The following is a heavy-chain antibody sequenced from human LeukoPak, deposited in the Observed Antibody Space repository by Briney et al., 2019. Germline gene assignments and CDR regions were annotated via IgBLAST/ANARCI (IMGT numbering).Heavy chain of an antibody. CDR3: ACVIVLLVPVAPMHV. V-gene: IGHV3-11*01. J-gene: IGHJ6*02. D-gene: IGHD2-2*01. CDR1: GFTFSVYY. CDR2: ISSSGSTI. Sequence: GGSLIPSCAASGFTFSVYYMSRIRQAPGKGLEWVSYISSSGSTIYYADSVKGRFTISRDNAKNSLYLQMNSLRAEDTAVYYCACVIVLLVPVAPMHVWGQGTTVTVSS.